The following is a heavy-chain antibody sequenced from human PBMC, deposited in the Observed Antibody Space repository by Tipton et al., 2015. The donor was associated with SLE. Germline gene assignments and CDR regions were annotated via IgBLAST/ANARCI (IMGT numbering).Heavy chain of an antibody. CDR1: GASISDNSYT. J-gene: IGHJ4*02. CDR2: FYYSGKT. D-gene: IGHD3-22*01. Sequence: LVQPSETLSLTCTVSGASISDNSYTWGWGWVRQSPGKGLEWIGSFYYSGKTYYSPSFKSRVTISVDTSKNQFSLKVSSVTAADTAVYYCARASGGLLPFDYWGQGTLVTVSS. V-gene: IGHV4-39*07. CDR3: ARASGGLLPFDY.